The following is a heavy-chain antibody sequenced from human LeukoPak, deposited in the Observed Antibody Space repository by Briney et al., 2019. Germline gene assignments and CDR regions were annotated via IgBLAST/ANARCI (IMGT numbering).Heavy chain of an antibody. D-gene: IGHD5-12*01. CDR1: GFTFSTYA. J-gene: IGHJ4*02. CDR2: ISDSGDIP. CDR3: AKDRAGYSGARGFDY. V-gene: IGHV3-23*01. Sequence: GGSLGLSCAASGFTFSTYAMSWVRQAPGKGLEWVSRISDSGDIPYYADSVKGRFTISRDNTKNTLYLQMNSLRVEDTAVYYCAKDRAGYSGARGFDYWGQGTLVTVSS.